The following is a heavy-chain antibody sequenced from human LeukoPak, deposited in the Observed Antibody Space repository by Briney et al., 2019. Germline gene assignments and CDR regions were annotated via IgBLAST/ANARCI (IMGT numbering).Heavy chain of an antibody. J-gene: IGHJ6*02. Sequence: SETLSLTCTVSGGSISSYYWSRIRQPPGKGLEWIGYIYYSGSTNYNPSLKSRVTISVDTSTNQFSLKLSSVTAADTAVYYCARRGGVYYYGMDVWAKGPRSPSP. V-gene: IGHV4-59*08. CDR3: ARRGGVYYYGMDV. CDR2: IYYSGST. CDR1: GGSISSYY.